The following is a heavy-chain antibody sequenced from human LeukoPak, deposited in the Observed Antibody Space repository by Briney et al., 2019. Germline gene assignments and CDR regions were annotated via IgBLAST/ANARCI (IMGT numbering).Heavy chain of an antibody. V-gene: IGHV1-2*02. CDR1: GHTFGDHY. CDR3: ARVLLRTGIPEGFDP. J-gene: IGHJ5*02. D-gene: IGHD1-14*01. CDR2: INPNSGGT. Sequence: ASVKVSCKASGHTFGDHYMHWVRQAPGQGLEWMGWINPNSGGTKYAQRFQGRVTMTGDTSISTAYMELRRLRSGDTAVYYCARVLLRTGIPEGFDPWGQGTLVTVSS.